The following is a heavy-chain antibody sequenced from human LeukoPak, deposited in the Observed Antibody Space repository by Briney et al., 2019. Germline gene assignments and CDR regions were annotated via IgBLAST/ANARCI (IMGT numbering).Heavy chain of an antibody. CDR1: GFTFSIYA. J-gene: IGHJ6*03. D-gene: IGHD3-3*01. CDR3: AKDLSNYDIKYYYYMDV. V-gene: IGHV3-23*01. Sequence: GGSLRLSCAASGFTFSIYAMSWVRQAPGKGLEWVSAISGSGGSTYYADSVKGRFTISRDNSKNTLYLQMNSLRAEDTAVYYCAKDLSNYDIKYYYYMDVWGKGTTVTVSS. CDR2: ISGSGGST.